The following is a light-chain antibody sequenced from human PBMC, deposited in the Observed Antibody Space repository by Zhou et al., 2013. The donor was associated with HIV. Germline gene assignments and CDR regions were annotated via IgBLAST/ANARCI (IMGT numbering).Light chain of an antibody. CDR3: QQYNLYPLT. Sequence: DIQMTQSPSSLSASVGDRVTITCWASQDISRWLAWYQQKPEKAPKSLIYAASNLQSGVPSRFSGSGSGTDFTLTISSLQPEDFATYYCQQYNLYPLTFGGGPRWRSN. J-gene: IGKJ4*01. V-gene: IGKV1D-16*01. CDR1: QDISRW. CDR2: AAS.